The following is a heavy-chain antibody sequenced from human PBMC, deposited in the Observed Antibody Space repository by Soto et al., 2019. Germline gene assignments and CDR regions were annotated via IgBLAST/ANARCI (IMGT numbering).Heavy chain of an antibody. Sequence: GSPRLSCAASGFTLSSNYMSWVRQAPGEGLEWGSVIYSGGSTYYADSVKGRFTISRDNSKNTLYLQMNSLRAEDTAVYYCARAVLYDFWSGYLASPIYYYYGMDVWGQGTTVTVSS. J-gene: IGHJ6*02. D-gene: IGHD3-3*01. CDR2: IYSGGST. V-gene: IGHV3-66*01. CDR3: ARAVLYDFWSGYLASPIYYYYGMDV. CDR1: GFTLSSNY.